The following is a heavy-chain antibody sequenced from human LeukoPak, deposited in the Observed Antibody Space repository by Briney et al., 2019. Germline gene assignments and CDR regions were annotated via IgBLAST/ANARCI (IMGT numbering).Heavy chain of an antibody. CDR1: GYTFTSYD. V-gene: IGHV1-8*03. D-gene: IGHD2-2*01. CDR3: ARKVPAARRGRWFDP. Sequence: APVKVSCKASGYTFTSYDINWVRQATGQGLEWMGWMNPNSGNTGYAQKFQGRVTITRNTSISTAYMELSSLRSEDTAVYYCARKVPAARRGRWFDPWGQGTLVTVSS. J-gene: IGHJ5*02. CDR2: MNPNSGNT.